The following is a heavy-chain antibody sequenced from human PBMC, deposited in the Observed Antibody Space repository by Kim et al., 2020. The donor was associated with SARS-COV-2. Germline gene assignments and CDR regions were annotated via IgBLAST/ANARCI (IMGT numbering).Heavy chain of an antibody. CDR1: GFTFSSYW. D-gene: IGHD2-15*01. CDR2: INSDGSST. Sequence: GGSLRLSCAASGFTFSSYWMHWVRQAPGKGLVWVSRINSDGSSTSYADSVKGRFTISRDNAKNTLYLQMNSLRAEDTAVYYCARDLYCSGGSCQPYYYGMDVWGQGTTVTVSS. J-gene: IGHJ6*02. CDR3: ARDLYCSGGSCQPYYYGMDV. V-gene: IGHV3-74*01.